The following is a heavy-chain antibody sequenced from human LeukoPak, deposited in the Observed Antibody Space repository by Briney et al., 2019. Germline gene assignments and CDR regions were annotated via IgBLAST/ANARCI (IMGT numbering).Heavy chain of an antibody. CDR3: ARLIGYCSGGSCYSRFDYYYYMDV. CDR1: GGSISSSSYY. V-gene: IGHV4-39*01. J-gene: IGHJ6*03. D-gene: IGHD2-15*01. CDR2: IYYSGST. Sequence: SETLSLTCTVSGGSISSSSYYWGWIRQPPGKGLEWIGSIYYSGSTYYNPSLKSRVTISVDTSKNQFSLKLGSVTAADTAVYYCARLIGYCSGGSCYSRFDYYYYMDVWGKGTTVTISS.